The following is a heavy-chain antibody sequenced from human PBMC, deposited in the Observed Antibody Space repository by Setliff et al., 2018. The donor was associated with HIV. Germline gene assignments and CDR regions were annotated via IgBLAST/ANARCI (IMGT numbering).Heavy chain of an antibody. Sequence: SETLSLTCTVSGDSISTYCWIWIRQSPGKGLEWIGDISQTRSTNYDPSLKSRVTISLDTSKNQLSLKLTSVSAADTAVYYCARGRLRTVTSLIKKRASYTWLDPWGQGTLVTVSS. V-gene: IGHV4-34*01. CDR2: ISQTRST. CDR1: GDSISTYC. D-gene: IGHD3-16*01. J-gene: IGHJ5*02. CDR3: ARGRLRTVTSLIKKRASYTWLDP.